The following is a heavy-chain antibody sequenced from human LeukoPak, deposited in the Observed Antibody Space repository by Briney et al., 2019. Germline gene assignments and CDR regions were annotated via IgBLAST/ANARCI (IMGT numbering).Heavy chain of an antibody. Sequence: PSETLSLTCTVSGDSVSSGNYYWSWIRQPPGKGLEWIGSMYYNGNTNYKPSLTSRATISVDTSKNQFSLKLSSVTAADTAAYYCARERAVAVAGVFDYWGQGTLVTVSS. D-gene: IGHD6-19*01. CDR2: MYYNGNT. CDR1: GDSVSSGNYY. V-gene: IGHV4-61*01. J-gene: IGHJ4*02. CDR3: ARERAVAVAGVFDY.